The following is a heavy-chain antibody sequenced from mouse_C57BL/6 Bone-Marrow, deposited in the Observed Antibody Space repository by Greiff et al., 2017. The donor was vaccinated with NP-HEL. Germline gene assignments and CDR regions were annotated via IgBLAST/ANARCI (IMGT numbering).Heavy chain of an antibody. D-gene: IGHD2-3*01. CDR1: GYTFTDYY. CDR2: INPYNGGT. J-gene: IGHJ3*01. V-gene: IGHV1-19*01. CDR3: ARFGWLPAWFAY. Sequence: EVKLQESGPVLVKPGASVKMSCKASGYTFTDYYMNWVKQSHGKSLEWIGVINPYNGGTSYNQKFKGKATLTVDKSSSTAYMELNSLTSEDSAVYYCARFGWLPAWFAYWGQGTLVTVSA.